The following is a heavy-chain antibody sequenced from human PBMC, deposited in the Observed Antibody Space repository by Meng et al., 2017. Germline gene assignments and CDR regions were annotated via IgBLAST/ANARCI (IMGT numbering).Heavy chain of an antibody. CDR1: GYTFTSYG. V-gene: IGHV1-18*01. CDR3: ARGRGTTGTYFDY. J-gene: IGHJ4*02. Sequence: QIQLVQSGAEVKKPRESLTVACKSSGYTFTSYGISWVRQAPGQGLEWMGWISAYNGNTNYAQKLQDRVTMTTDTSTSTAYMELRSLRSDDTAVYYCARGRGTTGTYFDYWGQGTLVTVSS. CDR2: ISAYNGNT. D-gene: IGHD1-1*01.